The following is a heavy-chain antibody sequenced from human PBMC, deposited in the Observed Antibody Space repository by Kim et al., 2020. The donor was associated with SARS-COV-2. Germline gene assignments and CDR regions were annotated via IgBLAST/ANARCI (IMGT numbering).Heavy chain of an antibody. D-gene: IGHD3-10*01. J-gene: IGHJ3*02. Sequence: KFQGRVTITADESTSTAYMELSSLRSEDTAVYYCAGGSGVRGVMNDAFDIWGQGTMVTVSS. CDR3: AGGSGVRGVMNDAFDI. V-gene: IGHV1-69*01.